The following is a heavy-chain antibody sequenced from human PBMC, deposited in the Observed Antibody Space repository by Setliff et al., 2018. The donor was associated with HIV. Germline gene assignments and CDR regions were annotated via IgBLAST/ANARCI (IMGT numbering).Heavy chain of an antibody. J-gene: IGHJ5*02. CDR3: TAGHYGPNP. D-gene: IGHD3-10*01. CDR1: GSTFSNHD. V-gene: IGHV3-48*03. Sequence: PGGSLRLSCAASGSTFSNHDMNWVRQAPGKGLEWISYITASGTVKYYAPSVKGRFTISRDNAGKSLYLQMNSLKVDDTAVYYCTAGHYGPNPWGQGTPVT. CDR2: ITASGTVK.